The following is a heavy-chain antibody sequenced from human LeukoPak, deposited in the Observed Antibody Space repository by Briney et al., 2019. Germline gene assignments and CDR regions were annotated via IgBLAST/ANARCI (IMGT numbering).Heavy chain of an antibody. CDR3: ARDPGSAPGDY. Sequence: HPGGSLRLSCAASGFTFSGSAMHWVRQASGKVLEWDGRIRSKANSYATAYAASVKGRFTISRDDSKNTAYLQMNSLRAEDTAVYYCARDPGSAPGDYWGQGTLVTVSS. J-gene: IGHJ4*02. CDR2: IRSKANSYAT. D-gene: IGHD3-10*01. CDR1: GFTFSGSA. V-gene: IGHV3-73*01.